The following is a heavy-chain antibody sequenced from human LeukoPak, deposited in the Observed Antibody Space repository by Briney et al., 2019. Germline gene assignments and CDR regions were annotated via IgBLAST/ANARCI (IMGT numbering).Heavy chain of an antibody. V-gene: IGHV4-34*01. CDR2: INHSGST. J-gene: IGHJ4*02. D-gene: IGHD2-8*02. CDR1: GGSFSGYY. Sequence: KTSETLSLTCAVYGGSFSGYYWSWIRQPPGKGLEWIGEINHSGSTNYNPSLKSRVTISVDTSKNQFSLNLSSVTAADTAVYYCATQILLCHYYWGQGTLVTVSS. CDR3: ATQILLCHYY.